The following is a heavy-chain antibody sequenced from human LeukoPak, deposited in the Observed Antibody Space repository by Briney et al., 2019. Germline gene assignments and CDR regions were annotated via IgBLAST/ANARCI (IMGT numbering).Heavy chain of an antibody. CDR3: ARGRARIVQQLASDY. CDR2: ISAYNGNT. D-gene: IGHD6-13*01. Sequence: ASVKVSCKASGYTFTSYGISWVRQAPGQGLEWMGWISAYNGNTNYAQKLQGRVTMTTDTSTSTAYMELRSLRSDDTAVYYCARGRARIVQQLASDYWGRGTLVTVSS. CDR1: GYTFTSYG. V-gene: IGHV1-18*01. J-gene: IGHJ4*02.